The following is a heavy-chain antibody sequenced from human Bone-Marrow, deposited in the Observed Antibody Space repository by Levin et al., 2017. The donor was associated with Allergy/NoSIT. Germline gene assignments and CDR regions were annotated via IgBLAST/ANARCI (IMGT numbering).Heavy chain of an antibody. D-gene: IGHD3-10*01. V-gene: IGHV4-30-4*01. CDR1: GGSIRSGDYY. CDR2: IYYSGHT. CDR3: VRDQTGAPPLYFYGMDV. J-gene: IGHJ6*02. Sequence: KTSETLSLTCTVSGGSIRSGDYYWTWIRQPPGKGLEYIGYIYYSGHTYYNPSLKSRLTMSVDTSRNQFSLKLTSMSAADTAVYYCVRDQTGAPPLYFYGMDVWGQGTTVTVSS.